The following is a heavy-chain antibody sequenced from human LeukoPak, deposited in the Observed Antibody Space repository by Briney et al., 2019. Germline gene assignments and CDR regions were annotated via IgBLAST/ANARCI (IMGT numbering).Heavy chain of an antibody. CDR3: ARVLQAYYYDSSAPTDAFDI. Sequence: ASVKVSCKDSRYTFTSYDIDWVRQATGQGLEWMGWTNPNSGNTGYAQKSQGRVTMTRNTSISTAYMELSSLRAEDTAVYYCARVLQAYYYDSSAPTDAFDIWGQGTMVTVSS. CDR1: RYTFTSYD. J-gene: IGHJ3*02. CDR2: TNPNSGNT. V-gene: IGHV1-8*01. D-gene: IGHD3-22*01.